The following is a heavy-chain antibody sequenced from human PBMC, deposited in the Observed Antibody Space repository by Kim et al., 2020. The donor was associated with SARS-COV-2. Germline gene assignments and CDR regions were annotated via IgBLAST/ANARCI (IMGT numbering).Heavy chain of an antibody. CDR1: GFIFSSYG. CDR2: INSDGRTT. J-gene: IGHJ4*02. Sequence: GGSLRLSCAASGFIFSSYGMYWVRQAPGKGLVWVSRINSDGRTTTYADSVKGRFTISRDNAKNTLYLQMNRLRAEDTAADYCARTIRAYAYADYWGEGTL. D-gene: IGHD2-2*01. V-gene: IGHV3-74*01. CDR3: ARTIRAYAYADY.